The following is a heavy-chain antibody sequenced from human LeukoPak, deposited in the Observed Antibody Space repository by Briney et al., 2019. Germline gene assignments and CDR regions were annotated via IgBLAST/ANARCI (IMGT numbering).Heavy chain of an antibody. J-gene: IGHJ4*02. CDR3: MTAAGYNFGQY. V-gene: IGHV3-53*01. CDR2: IYTGGNT. Sequence: GGSLRLSCAASGFTVDSNYLSWVRQAPGKGLEWVSTIYTGGNTYYADSVRGRFTISRDNSKNTLYLQMNSLRAEDTAIYYCMTAAGYNFGQYWGQGTLVTVSS. D-gene: IGHD5-18*01. CDR1: GFTVDSNY.